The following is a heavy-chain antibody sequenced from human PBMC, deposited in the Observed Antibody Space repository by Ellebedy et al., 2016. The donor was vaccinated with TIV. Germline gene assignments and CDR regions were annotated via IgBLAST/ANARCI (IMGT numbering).Heavy chain of an antibody. CDR2: IWSDGTNK. CDR3: ARAPFNWNYFDY. J-gene: IGHJ4*02. V-gene: IGHV3-33*01. Sequence: GESLKISCVASGFTFSSYGIHWIRQAPGRGLEWVALIWSDGTNKFYADSMKGRFTISRDNSKNTLFLQMNSLRAEDTAVYYWARAPFNWNYFDYWGQGTVVTVSS. CDR1: GFTFSSYG. D-gene: IGHD1-20*01.